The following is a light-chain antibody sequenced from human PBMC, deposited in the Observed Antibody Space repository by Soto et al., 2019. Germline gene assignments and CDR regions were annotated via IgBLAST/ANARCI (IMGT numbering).Light chain of an antibody. CDR2: GAS. CDR1: QSVSATH. CDR3: HHYGSSPLT. Sequence: IVLTQSPGSLSLSPGERATLSCRASQSVSATHLAWYQQKPGQAPRLLLYGASTRATGIPDRFSGSGSGTDFTVTITRVEPEDFAVFYCHHYGSSPLTFGGGTKLEIK. J-gene: IGKJ4*01. V-gene: IGKV3-20*01.